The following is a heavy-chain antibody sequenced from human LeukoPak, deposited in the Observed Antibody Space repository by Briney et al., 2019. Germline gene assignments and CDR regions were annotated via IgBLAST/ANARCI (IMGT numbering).Heavy chain of an antibody. CDR3: ARDPPHRFTMIERDS. CDR2: ISTSSSYI. V-gene: IGHV3-21*01. D-gene: IGHD3-22*01. Sequence: PGGSLRLSCAASGFTFSSHNMNWVRQAPGKGLEWVSSISTSSSYIYYADSVKGRFTISRDNAKNSLYLQMNSLRAEDTAVYYCARDPPHRFTMIERDSWGQGTLVTVSS. J-gene: IGHJ4*02. CDR1: GFTFSSHN.